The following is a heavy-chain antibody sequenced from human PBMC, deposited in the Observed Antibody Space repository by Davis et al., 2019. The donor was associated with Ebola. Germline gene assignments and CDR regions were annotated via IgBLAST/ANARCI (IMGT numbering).Heavy chain of an antibody. V-gene: IGHV4-59*01. D-gene: IGHD3-9*01. CDR3: ARSHSDWLLPFDY. Sequence: MPGGSLRLSCTVSGGSINNYFWSWIRQPPGKGLEWIGYIYYSGSTNYNPSLKSRVTISVDTSKNQFSLRLSSVTAADTAVYYCARSHSDWLLPFDYWGQGTLATVSS. J-gene: IGHJ4*02. CDR2: IYYSGST. CDR1: GGSINNYF.